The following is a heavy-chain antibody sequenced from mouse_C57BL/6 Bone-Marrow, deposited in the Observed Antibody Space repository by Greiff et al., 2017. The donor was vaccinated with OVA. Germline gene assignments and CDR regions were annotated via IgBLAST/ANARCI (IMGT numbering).Heavy chain of an antibody. Sequence: EVHLVESGGGLVKPGGSLKLSCAASGFTFSSYTMSWVRQTPEKRLEWVATISGGGGNTYYPDSVKGRFTISRDNAKNTLYLQMSSLRSEDTALYHCARQYYYGSSYYFDYWGQGTTLTVSS. D-gene: IGHD1-1*01. CDR3: ARQYYYGSSYYFDY. J-gene: IGHJ2*01. CDR2: ISGGGGNT. CDR1: GFTFSSYT. V-gene: IGHV5-9*01.